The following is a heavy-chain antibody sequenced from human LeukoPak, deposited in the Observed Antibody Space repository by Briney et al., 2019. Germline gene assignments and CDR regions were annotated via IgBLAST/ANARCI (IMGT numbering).Heavy chain of an antibody. CDR2: IKQDASEK. J-gene: IGHJ4*02. CDR1: GFTFSSYW. V-gene: IGHV3-7*01. D-gene: IGHD2-2*01. Sequence: GGSLRLSCAASGFTFSSYWTIWVRQAPGKGLEWVANIKQDASEKYYVDSVKGRFTISRDNAKNSLYLQMNSLRAEDTAVYYCARYYCSSTSCYLFGFDYWGQGTLVTVSS. CDR3: ARYYCSSTSCYLFGFDY.